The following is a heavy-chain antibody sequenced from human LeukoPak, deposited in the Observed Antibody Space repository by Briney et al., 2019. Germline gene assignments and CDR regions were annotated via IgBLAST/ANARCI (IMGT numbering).Heavy chain of an antibody. Sequence: GASVKVSCKASGGTFISYAISWVRQAPGQGLEWMGRIIPIFGTANYAQKFQGRVTITTDESTSTAYMELSSLRSEDTAVYYCARAFGGGASEYYFDYWGQGTLVTVSS. J-gene: IGHJ4*02. CDR3: ARAFGGGASEYYFDY. CDR1: GGTFISYA. D-gene: IGHD3-10*01. V-gene: IGHV1-69*05. CDR2: IIPIFGTA.